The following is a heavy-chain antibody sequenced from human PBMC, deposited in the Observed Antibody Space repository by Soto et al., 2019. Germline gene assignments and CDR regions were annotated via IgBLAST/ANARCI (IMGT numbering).Heavy chain of an antibody. Sequence: EVPLVESGGGLVKPGGSLRLSCGASGFTVSSYSMNWVRQAPGWGLGWVSSISSSSTYIHYADSMKGRFTISRDNAKNAPYMQRSSLRGEDTAVYYCAGDKLGCSWYAGNSPGWNFDLWGSGTLVTVAS. V-gene: IGHV3-21*01. J-gene: IGHJ2*01. CDR1: GFTVSSYS. CDR3: AGDKLGCSWYAGNSPGWNFDL. CDR2: ISSSSTYI. D-gene: IGHD6-13*01.